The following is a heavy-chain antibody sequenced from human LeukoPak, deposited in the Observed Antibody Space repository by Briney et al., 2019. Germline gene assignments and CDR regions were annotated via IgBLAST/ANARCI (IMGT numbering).Heavy chain of an antibody. CDR2: IYSGGST. V-gene: IGHV3-53*01. Sequence: GGSLRLSCAASGFTVSSKYMSWVRQAPGKGLEWVSVIYSGGSTYYADSVKGRFTISRDNSKNTLYLQMNSLKAEDTAVYYCARDRAIFGVGYYFDYWGQGTLVTVSS. CDR3: ARDRAIFGVGYYFDY. CDR1: GFTVSSKY. J-gene: IGHJ4*02. D-gene: IGHD3-3*01.